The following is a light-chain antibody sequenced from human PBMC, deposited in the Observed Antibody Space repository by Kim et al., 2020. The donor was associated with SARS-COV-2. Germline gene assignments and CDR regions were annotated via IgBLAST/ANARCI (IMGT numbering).Light chain of an antibody. CDR2: QDN. CDR1: KLGDKY. V-gene: IGLV3-1*01. Sequence: SYELTQPPSVSVSPGQTARITCSGDKLGDKYAWWYQQRPGQSPELITYQDNKRPSGIPERFSGSNSGNTATLTISGTQAMDEADYYCQAWDSSTAFFGGGTQLTVL. CDR3: QAWDSSTAF. J-gene: IGLJ2*01.